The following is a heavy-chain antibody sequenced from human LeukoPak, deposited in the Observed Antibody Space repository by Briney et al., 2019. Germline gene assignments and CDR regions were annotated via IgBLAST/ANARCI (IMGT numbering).Heavy chain of an antibody. Sequence: GGSLRLSCAASGFTFSSYWMDWVRQAPGKGLMWVSRIKTDGSITGYADSVEGRFTISRDNAKNTLYLQINSLRAEDTAVYYCARDIAGLGYWGQGTLVTVSS. D-gene: IGHD2-21*01. CDR3: ARDIAGLGY. V-gene: IGHV3-74*01. CDR1: GFTFSSYW. CDR2: IKTDGSIT. J-gene: IGHJ4*02.